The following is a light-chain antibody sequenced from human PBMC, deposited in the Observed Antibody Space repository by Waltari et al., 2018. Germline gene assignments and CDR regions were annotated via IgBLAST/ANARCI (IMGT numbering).Light chain of an antibody. CDR1: QSVSTN. J-gene: IGKJ2*01. Sequence: ETVMTQSPTTLSLSPGDRTTLSCRASQSVSTNLAWYQQKPGQAPRLLIYGASIRATGVPARFMGRGAGTEFTLTISSLQSEDFAVYYCQQYNNWPPYIFGQGSQLEI. CDR2: GAS. CDR3: QQYNNWPPYI. V-gene: IGKV3D-15*01.